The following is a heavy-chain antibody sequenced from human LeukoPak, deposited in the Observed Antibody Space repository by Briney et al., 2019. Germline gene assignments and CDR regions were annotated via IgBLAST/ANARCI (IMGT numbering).Heavy chain of an antibody. V-gene: IGHV4-59*01. CDR1: GGSTSRYY. CDR3: ARVPDRGVSSGWFDY. Sequence: PSETLSLTCTVSGGSTSRYYWSWIRQPPGGALEWIGYTYYSGSTNYNPSLKSRVTISVDTSKNPFSLKLSSVTAADTAVYFCARVPDRGVSSGWFDYWGQGTLVTVSS. CDR2: TYYSGST. J-gene: IGHJ4*02. D-gene: IGHD6-19*01.